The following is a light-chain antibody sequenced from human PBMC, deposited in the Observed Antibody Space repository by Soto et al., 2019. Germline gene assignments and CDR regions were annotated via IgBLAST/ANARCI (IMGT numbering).Light chain of an antibody. J-gene: IGKJ5*01. Sequence: ERVLIPVVAISLMNQGERATLSCRASQSVSSNYLAWYHQKPGQAPRLLIYGASSRATGIPDRFSGSGSGTDFTLTISRLEPEDFAVYYCQQYGSSPPMTFGQGTRLEIK. V-gene: IGKV3-20*01. CDR1: QSVSSNY. CDR2: GAS. CDR3: QQYGSSPPMT.